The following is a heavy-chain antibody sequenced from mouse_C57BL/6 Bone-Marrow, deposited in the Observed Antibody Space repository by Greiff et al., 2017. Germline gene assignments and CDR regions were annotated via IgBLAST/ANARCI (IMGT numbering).Heavy chain of an antibody. V-gene: IGHV1-82*01. Sequence: QVQLQQSGPELVKPGASVKISCKASGYAFSSSWMNWVKQRPGQGLEWIGRIYPGDGDTNYNGKFKGKATLTADKSSSTAYMQLSSLTSVDSAVYFYARGRDSFAYWGQGTLVTVSA. J-gene: IGHJ3*01. CDR2: IYPGDGDT. CDR1: GYAFSSSW. D-gene: IGHD3-3*01. CDR3: ARGRDSFAY.